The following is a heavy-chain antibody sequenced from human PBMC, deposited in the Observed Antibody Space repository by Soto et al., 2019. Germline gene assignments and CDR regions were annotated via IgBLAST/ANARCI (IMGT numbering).Heavy chain of an antibody. CDR3: VRRLVSATGIDWFDP. V-gene: IGHV1-3*01. J-gene: IGHJ5*02. Sequence: ASVKVSRKASGYTVTSYGIHWVRQAPGQRLEWMGWINAANGDTKYSPKFQGRVTITRDTSASTAYMELSSLRSEDTAVYYCVRRLVSATGIDWFDPWGQGTLVTVSS. CDR1: GYTVTSYG. D-gene: IGHD6-13*01. CDR2: INAANGDT.